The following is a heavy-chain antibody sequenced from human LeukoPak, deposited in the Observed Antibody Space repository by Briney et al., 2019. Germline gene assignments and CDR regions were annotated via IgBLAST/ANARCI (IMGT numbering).Heavy chain of an antibody. D-gene: IGHD3-10*01. V-gene: IGHV1-46*01. Sequence: ASVKVSCKASGYTFTSYYMHWVRQAPGQGLEWMGIINPSGGSTSYAQKFQGRVTMTRDTSTSTAYMELRSLRSDDTAVYYCARDGGVYYFDYWGQGTLVTVSS. CDR1: GYTFTSYY. CDR2: INPSGGST. CDR3: ARDGGVYYFDY. J-gene: IGHJ4*02.